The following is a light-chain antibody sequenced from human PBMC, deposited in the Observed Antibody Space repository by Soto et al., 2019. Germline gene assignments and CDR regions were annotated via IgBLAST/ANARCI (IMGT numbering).Light chain of an antibody. CDR1: ASDIGRYNY. V-gene: IGLV2-14*01. J-gene: IGLJ2*01. CDR2: EVT. Sequence: QSVLTQPPSASGSPGQSVTISCIGTASDIGRYNYVSWYQHHPGKAPKLLVYEVTNRPSGVSDRFSGSKSGNTASLTISGLQAEDEADYYCNSYTNSSAVVFGGGTKVTV. CDR3: NSYTNSSAVV.